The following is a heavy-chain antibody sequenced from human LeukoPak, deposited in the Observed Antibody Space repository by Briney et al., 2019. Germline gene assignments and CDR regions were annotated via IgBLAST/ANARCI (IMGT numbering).Heavy chain of an antibody. Sequence: ASVKVSCKASGYTFTSYGISWVRQAPGQGLEWMGWISAYKGNTNYAQKLQGRVTMTTDTSTSTAHMEVKSLRSDDTAVYYCARDLVPDGMDVWGQGPAVTVSS. D-gene: IGHD2-2*01. CDR3: ARDLVPDGMDV. J-gene: IGHJ6*01. CDR1: GYTFTSYG. CDR2: ISAYKGNT. V-gene: IGHV1-18*01.